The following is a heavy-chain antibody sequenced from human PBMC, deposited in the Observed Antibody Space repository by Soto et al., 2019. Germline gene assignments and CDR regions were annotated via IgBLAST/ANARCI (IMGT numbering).Heavy chain of an antibody. J-gene: IGHJ4*02. Sequence: EVQLVESGGGLVQIGGSLRLSCAVSGFTVSTNVVSWVRQAPGEGLEWLSVVYNDGNTNYADSVKGRFTISRDTSKNTLYLQMNSLRAEDTAVYYCARWTGHVESWGQGTLVTVSS. CDR3: ARWTGHVES. CDR1: GFTVSTNV. D-gene: IGHD3-3*01. V-gene: IGHV3-66*01. CDR2: VYNDGNT.